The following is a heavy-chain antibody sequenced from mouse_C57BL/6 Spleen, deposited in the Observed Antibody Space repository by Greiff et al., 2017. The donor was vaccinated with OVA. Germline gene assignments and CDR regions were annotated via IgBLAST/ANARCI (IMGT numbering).Heavy chain of an antibody. CDR3: ARKGESVGPNYFDY. V-gene: IGHV1-39*01. CDR2: INPNYGTT. D-gene: IGHD4-1*01. CDR1: GYSFTDYN. Sequence: VQLQQSGPELVKPGASVKISCKASGYSFTDYNMNWVKQSNGKSLEWIGVINPNYGTTSYNQKFKGKATLTVDQSSSTAYMKLNSLTSEDSAVYYCARKGESVGPNYFDYWGQGTTLTVSS. J-gene: IGHJ2*01.